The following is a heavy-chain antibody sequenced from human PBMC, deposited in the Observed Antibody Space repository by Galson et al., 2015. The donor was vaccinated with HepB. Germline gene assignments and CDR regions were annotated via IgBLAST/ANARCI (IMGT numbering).Heavy chain of an antibody. CDR2: ISDTGAHT. V-gene: IGHV3-23*01. CDR1: GFPISSYA. Sequence: SLRLSCAASGFPISSYAMSWVRQAPGKGLEWVSAISDTGAHTYYVDSVKGRFTIPRDNSRNTVYLQMNSLRDKDTAVYYCAGGWTRSGCLEKWGQGTLVTVSS. D-gene: IGHD2-15*01. CDR3: AGGWTRSGCLEK. J-gene: IGHJ4*02.